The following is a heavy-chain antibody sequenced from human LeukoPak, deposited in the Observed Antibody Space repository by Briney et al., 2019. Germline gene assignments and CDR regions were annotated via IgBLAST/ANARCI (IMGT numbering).Heavy chain of an antibody. CDR2: MNPNSANT. Sequence: ASVKVSFKASGYTFTNYDINWVRQATGQGLEWMGWMNPNSANTGYAQKFRGRVTMTRNTSIRTAYMELSSLRSEDTAVYYCARVNCSSTSCRSKFLDYWGQGTLVTVSS. CDR1: GYTFTNYD. CDR3: ARVNCSSTSCRSKFLDY. V-gene: IGHV1-8*01. J-gene: IGHJ4*02. D-gene: IGHD2-2*01.